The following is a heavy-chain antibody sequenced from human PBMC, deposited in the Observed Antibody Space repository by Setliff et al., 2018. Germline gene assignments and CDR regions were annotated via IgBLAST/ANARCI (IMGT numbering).Heavy chain of an antibody. D-gene: IGHD5-18*01. V-gene: IGHV4-59*01. CDR3: ARGGVDTAMVYYFDY. J-gene: IGHJ4*02. CDR1: GGSISSYY. Sequence: SETLSLTCTVSGGSISSYYWSWIRQPPGKGLEWIGSIYYSGSTNYNPSLKSRVTISVDTSKNQFSLKLSSVTAADTAVYYCARGGVDTAMVYYFDYWGQGTLVTVSS. CDR2: IYYSGST.